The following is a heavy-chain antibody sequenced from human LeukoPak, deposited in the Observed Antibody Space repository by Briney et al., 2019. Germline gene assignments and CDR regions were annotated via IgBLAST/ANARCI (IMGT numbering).Heavy chain of an antibody. D-gene: IGHD3-10*01. CDR1: GYTFTSYG. Sequence: GASVNLSCKASGYTFTSYGISWVRQAPGQGLEWMGWISAYNGNTNYAQKLQGRVTMTTDTSTSTAYMELRSLRSDDTAVYYCGRDPHVTMVRGVDHAFDIWGQGTMVTVSS. CDR3: GRDPHVTMVRGVDHAFDI. V-gene: IGHV1-18*01. CDR2: ISAYNGNT. J-gene: IGHJ3*02.